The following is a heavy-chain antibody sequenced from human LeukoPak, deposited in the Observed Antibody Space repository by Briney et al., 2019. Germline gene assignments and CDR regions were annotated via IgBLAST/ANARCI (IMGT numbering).Heavy chain of an antibody. J-gene: IGHJ4*02. CDR3: ARDDTPGTYPAL. CDR1: DYSISNGYY. Sequence: SETLSLTCTVSDYSISNGYYWGWIRQPPGKGLEWIGNIYHSGGTHYNPSLKSRVTISVDTSKNQFSLKLSSVTAADTAVYYRARDDTPGTYPALWGQGTLVTVSS. D-gene: IGHD3-10*01. V-gene: IGHV4-38-2*02. CDR2: IYHSGGT.